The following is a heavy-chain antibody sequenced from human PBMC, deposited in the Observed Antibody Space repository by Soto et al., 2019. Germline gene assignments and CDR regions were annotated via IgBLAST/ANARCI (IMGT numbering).Heavy chain of an antibody. CDR2: IYHIGST. V-gene: IGHV4-4*02. D-gene: IGHD6-13*01. Sequence: QVRLQESGPGLVKPSGTLSLTCAVSGGSISSPNLWTWVRQPPGKGLEWIGEIYHIGSTTFNPSLKIRVTVSVDKSKNHFSLKLSSVTAADTAVYYCARSPRSIAAGGIDFWGQGILVTVSS. CDR1: GGSISSPNL. J-gene: IGHJ4*01. CDR3: ARSPRSIAAGGIDF.